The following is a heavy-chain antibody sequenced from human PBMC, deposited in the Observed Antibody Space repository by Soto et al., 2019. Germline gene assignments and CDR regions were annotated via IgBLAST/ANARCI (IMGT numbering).Heavy chain of an antibody. J-gene: IGHJ6*02. D-gene: IGHD1-7*01. CDR3: ARSRTGTTYGGMDV. Sequence: EVQLVESGGDLVQPGGSLSLSCAASGFAVSSNYMTWVRQAPGQGLEWVSVIHSGGDTHYADSVRGRFTISRDNSKNTLYLQMNSLRAEDTAVYYCARSRTGTTYGGMDVWGQGTTVTVSS. CDR1: GFAVSSNY. CDR2: IHSGGDT. V-gene: IGHV3-66*01.